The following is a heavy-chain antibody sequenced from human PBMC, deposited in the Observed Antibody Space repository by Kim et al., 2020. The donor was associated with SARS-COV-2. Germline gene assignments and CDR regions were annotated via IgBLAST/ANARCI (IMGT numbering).Heavy chain of an antibody. J-gene: IGHJ6*02. Sequence: ASVKVSCKASGYTFTSYAMHWVRQAPGQRLEWMGWINAGNGNTKYSQKFQGRVTITRDTSASTAYMELSSLRSEDTAVYYCARLGSDYYGMDVWGQGTTVTVSS. CDR1: GYTFTSYA. CDR3: ARLGSDYYGMDV. V-gene: IGHV1-3*01. CDR2: INAGNGNT.